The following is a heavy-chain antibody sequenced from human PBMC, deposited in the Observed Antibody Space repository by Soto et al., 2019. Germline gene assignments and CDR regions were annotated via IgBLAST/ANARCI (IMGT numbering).Heavy chain of an antibody. CDR2: IIPIFGTA. Sequence: GASVKVSCKASGGTFSSYAISWVRQAPGQGLEWMGGIIPIFGTANYAQKFQGRVTITADKSTSTAYMELSSLRSEDTAVYYCARSPGSSSLWVYYYYYGMDVWGQGTTVTVSS. D-gene: IGHD6-13*01. CDR1: GGTFSSYA. J-gene: IGHJ6*02. V-gene: IGHV1-69*06. CDR3: ARSPGSSSLWVYYYYYGMDV.